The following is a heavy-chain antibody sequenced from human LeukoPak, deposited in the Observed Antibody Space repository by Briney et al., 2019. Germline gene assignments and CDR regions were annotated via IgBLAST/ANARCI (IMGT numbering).Heavy chain of an antibody. CDR1: GGTFSSYA. V-gene: IGHV1-69*01. J-gene: IGHJ4*02. D-gene: IGHD5-18*01. CDR2: IIPIFGTA. CDR3: ATDRPPSEYSYGTLDY. Sequence: SVKVSCKASGGTFSSYAISWVRQAPGQGLEWMGGIIPIFGTANYAQKFQGRVTITADESTSTAYMELSSLRSEDTAVYYCATDRPPSEYSYGTLDYWGQGTLVTVSS.